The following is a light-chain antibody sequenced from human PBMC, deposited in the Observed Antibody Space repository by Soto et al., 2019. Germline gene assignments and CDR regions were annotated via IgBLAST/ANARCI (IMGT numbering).Light chain of an antibody. CDR3: AAWDDSLNGHV. Sequence: SVLTQPPSSSVTPGQRVTISFSGSSSNIGSNTVNWYQQLPGTAPKLLIYSNNQRPSGVPDRFPGSKSGTSASLAISGLQSEDEADYYCAAWDDSLNGHVFGTGTKVTVL. CDR2: SNN. J-gene: IGLJ1*01. CDR1: SSNIGSNT. V-gene: IGLV1-44*01.